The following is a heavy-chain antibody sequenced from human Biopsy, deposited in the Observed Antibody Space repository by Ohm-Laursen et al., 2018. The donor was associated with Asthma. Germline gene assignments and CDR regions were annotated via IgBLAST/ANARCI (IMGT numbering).Heavy chain of an antibody. D-gene: IGHD2-21*02. CDR1: GFRFSSYA. CDR2: ISYDGRET. V-gene: IGHV3-30*03. CDR3: TRDRFYNSVTSESFYYGVDV. Sequence: SLRLSCTASGFRFSSYAMHWVRQGPGKGPEWVALISYDGRETGYVDSVKGRFTISRDNFRNTVHLQMSSLRPEDSAVYYCTRDRFYNSVTSESFYYGVDVWGQGTTVTVSS. J-gene: IGHJ6*02.